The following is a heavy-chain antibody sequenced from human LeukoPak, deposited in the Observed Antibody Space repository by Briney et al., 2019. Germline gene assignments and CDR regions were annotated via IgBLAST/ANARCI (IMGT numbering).Heavy chain of an antibody. J-gene: IGHJ5*02. CDR2: IIPMFGSA. CDR1: GGTFSNYA. V-gene: IGHV1-69*05. CDR3: VRRQALRGRHRAFDP. D-gene: IGHD6-25*01. Sequence: GSSVKVSCKASGGTFSNYAISWVQQAPGQGFEWLGGIIPMFGSAKYAQKFQGRVTITTDESTTTAYMDLISLISEDTAVYYCVRRQALRGRHRAFDPWGQGTLVTVSS.